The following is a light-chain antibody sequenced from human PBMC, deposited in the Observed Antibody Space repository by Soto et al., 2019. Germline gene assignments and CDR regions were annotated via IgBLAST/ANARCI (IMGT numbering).Light chain of an antibody. CDR3: QLYDNSLYT. V-gene: IGKV3-20*01. CDR2: GAS. J-gene: IGKJ2*01. Sequence: EIVLTQSPGTLSLSPGERATLSCRASQSVSSNYLAWYQQKPGQAPRLLIYGASTTATGIPDRFSGSGSGTDFTLTISRLEPEDFAVYYCQLYDNSLYTFGQGTNRDIK. CDR1: QSVSSNY.